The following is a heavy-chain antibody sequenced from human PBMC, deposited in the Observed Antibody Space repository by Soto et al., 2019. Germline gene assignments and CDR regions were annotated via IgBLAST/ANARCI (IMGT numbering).Heavy chain of an antibody. CDR3: ARESEDLTSNFDY. J-gene: IGHJ4*02. Sequence: PGGSLRLSCAASGFTFTRYSMNWVRQAPGKGLEWVSSISSTTNYIYYGDSMRGRFTISRNNAKNSLYLEMNSLRAEDTAVYYCARESEDLTSNFDYWGQGTLVTVSS. CDR2: ISSTTNYI. CDR1: GFTFTRYS. V-gene: IGHV3-21*06.